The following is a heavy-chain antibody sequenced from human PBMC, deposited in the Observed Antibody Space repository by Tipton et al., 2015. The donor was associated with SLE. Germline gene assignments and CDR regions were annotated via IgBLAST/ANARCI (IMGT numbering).Heavy chain of an antibody. V-gene: IGHV4-39*07. J-gene: IGHJ4*02. CDR2: IYYSGST. Sequence: TLSLTCTVSGGSISSSSYYWGWIRQPPGKGLEWIGSIYYSGSTYYNTSLKSRVTISVDTSKNQFSLKLSSVTAADTAVYYCARHRAPGDYVGYRWVFDYWGQGTLVTVSS. CDR1: GGSISSSSYY. D-gene: IGHD5-12*01. CDR3: ARHRAPGDYVGYRWVFDY.